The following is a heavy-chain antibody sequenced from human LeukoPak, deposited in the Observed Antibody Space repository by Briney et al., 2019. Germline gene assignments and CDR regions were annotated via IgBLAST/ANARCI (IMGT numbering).Heavy chain of an antibody. V-gene: IGHV4-34*01. CDR1: GGPFSGYY. CDR3: ARAPYYYDSSGYYPFDY. CDR2: INHSGST. J-gene: IGHJ4*02. Sequence: PSETLSLTCAVYGGPFSGYYWSWIRQPPGKGLEWIGEINHSGSTNYNPSLKSRVTISVDTSKNQFSLKLSSVTAADTAVYYCARAPYYYDSSGYYPFDYWGQGTLVTVSS. D-gene: IGHD3-22*01.